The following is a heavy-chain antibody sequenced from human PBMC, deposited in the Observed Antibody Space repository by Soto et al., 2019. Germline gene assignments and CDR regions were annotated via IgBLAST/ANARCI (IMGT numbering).Heavy chain of an antibody. D-gene: IGHD2-8*02. J-gene: IGHJ3*02. CDR1: GFNFSKYD. CDR2: ISDSGVTT. V-gene: IGHV3-23*01. CDR3: AKGKGTGVTRVGAFDI. Sequence: EVQLLESGGGLVQPGGSLRLSCAASGFNFSKYDMNWVRQSPGKGLDWVSGISDSGVTTYSADSVKGRFTISRDNSKNTLYLQMNSLRAEDTAVYYCAKGKGTGVTRVGAFDIWGQGTMVTVSS.